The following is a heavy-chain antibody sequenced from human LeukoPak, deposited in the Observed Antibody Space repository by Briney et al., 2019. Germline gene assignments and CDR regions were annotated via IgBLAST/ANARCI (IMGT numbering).Heavy chain of an antibody. CDR2: ISYDGSNK. CDR1: GFTFSSYA. D-gene: IGHD3-9*01. Sequence: PGRSLRLSCAASGFTFSSYAMHWVRQAPGKGLEWVAVISYDGSNKYYADSVKGRFTISRDNSKNTLYLQMNSLRAEDTAVYYCARDGPSYDILTGYPDYWGQGTLVTVSS. V-gene: IGHV3-30-3*01. CDR3: ARDGPSYDILTGYPDY. J-gene: IGHJ4*02.